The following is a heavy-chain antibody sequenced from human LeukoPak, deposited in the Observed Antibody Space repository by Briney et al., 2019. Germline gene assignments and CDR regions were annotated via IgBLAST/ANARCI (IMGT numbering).Heavy chain of an antibody. J-gene: IGHJ3*02. CDR1: GFTFRDYY. D-gene: IGHD5-12*01. Sequence: ASVRVSCKASGFTFRDYYVQWVRQVPGQGREWGGWMYFNSGATRYAPKFQGRVTLTGDTSINTVYMELVRLGSDDTAMYYCAREGSSASGQDWYAFDIWGQETMVTVSS. V-gene: IGHV1-2*02. CDR3: AREGSSASGQDWYAFDI. CDR2: MYFNSGAT.